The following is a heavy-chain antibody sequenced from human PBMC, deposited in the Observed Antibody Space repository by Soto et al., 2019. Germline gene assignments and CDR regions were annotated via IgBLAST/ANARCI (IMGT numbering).Heavy chain of an antibody. J-gene: IGHJ5*02. CDR3: AKGGLGFLEWLWPTGSETWFDP. D-gene: IGHD3-3*01. Sequence: GGSLRLSCAASGFTFSSYAMSWVRQAPGKGLEWVSAISGSGGSTYYADSVKGRFTISRDNSKNTLYLQMNSLRAEDTAVYYCAKGGLGFLEWLWPTGSETWFDPWGQGTRVTVSS. V-gene: IGHV3-23*01. CDR1: GFTFSSYA. CDR2: ISGSGGST.